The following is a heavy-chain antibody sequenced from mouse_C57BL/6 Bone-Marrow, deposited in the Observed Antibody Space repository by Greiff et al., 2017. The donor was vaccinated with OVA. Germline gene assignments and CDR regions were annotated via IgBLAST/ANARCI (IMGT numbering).Heavy chain of an antibody. J-gene: IGHJ3*01. CDR3: ARGKALEGCAY. Sequence: QVQLQQSGPELVKPGASVKISCKASGYAFSSSWMNWVKQRPGKGLEWIGRIYPGDGDTNYNGKFKGKATLTADKSSSTAYMQLSSLTSEDSAVYFCARGKALEGCAYWGQGTLVTVSA. CDR1: GYAFSSSW. CDR2: IYPGDGDT. D-gene: IGHD1-2*01. V-gene: IGHV1-82*01.